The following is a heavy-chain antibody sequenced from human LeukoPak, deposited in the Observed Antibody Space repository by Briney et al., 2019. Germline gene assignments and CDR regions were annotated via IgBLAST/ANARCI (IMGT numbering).Heavy chain of an antibody. J-gene: IGHJ6*02. CDR2: IYYSGST. CDR3: ARQIPIRMAGPRPYYFGLDV. V-gene: IGHV4-59*01. CDR1: GGSMSSYY. Sequence: SETLSLTCTVSGGSMSSYYWSWIRQPPGKGLEWIGYIYYSGSTNYNPSLKSRVTISVDTSKNQFSLKLSSVTAADTAVYYCARQIPIRMAGPRPYYFGLDVWGQGTTVTVS. D-gene: IGHD6-19*01.